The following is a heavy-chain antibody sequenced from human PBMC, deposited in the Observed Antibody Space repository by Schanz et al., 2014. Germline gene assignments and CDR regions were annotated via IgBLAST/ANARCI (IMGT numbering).Heavy chain of an antibody. J-gene: IGHJ4*02. D-gene: IGHD1-1*01. CDR3: AKKVPAYNPFDS. CDR1: GFTFSAYA. Sequence: EVQLLESGGGLVQPGGSLRLSCAASGFTFSAYAMTWVRQIPGKGLEWVSGITGASDHIDYAESVKGRFTISRDNSKNTLYLQMDSLRAEDTAVYFGAKKVPAYNPFDSWGQGTLVTVSS. CDR2: ITGASDHI. V-gene: IGHV3-23*01.